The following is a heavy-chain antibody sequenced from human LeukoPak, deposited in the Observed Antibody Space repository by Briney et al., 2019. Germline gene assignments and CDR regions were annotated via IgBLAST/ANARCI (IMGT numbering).Heavy chain of an antibody. CDR1: GGSISSYY. CDR3: ASLVRDFDWSTYYFDY. Sequence: SETLSLTCTVSGGSISSYYWSWSRHPPGKGLEWIGYIYYSGSTNYNPSLKSRVTISVDTSKNQFSLKLSSVTAADTAVYYCASLVRDFDWSTYYFDYWGQGTLVTVSS. CDR2: IYYSGST. J-gene: IGHJ4*02. V-gene: IGHV4-59*08. D-gene: IGHD3-9*01.